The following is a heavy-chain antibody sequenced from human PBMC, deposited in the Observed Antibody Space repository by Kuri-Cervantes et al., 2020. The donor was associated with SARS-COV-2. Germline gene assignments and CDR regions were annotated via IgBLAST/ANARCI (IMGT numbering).Heavy chain of an antibody. V-gene: IGHV4-4*08. CDR3: ARGSAWHPF. CDR1: GASMDNSY. Sequence: SETLSLTCTVSGASMDNSYWSWIRQPPGKGLEWIGYLDTNGHTNYSPSLKPRGSMSVDSTSEQFPLRLTSVAAADTAVYYWARGSAWHPFWGQGTLVTVSS. D-gene: IGHD3-3*01. CDR2: LDTNGHT. J-gene: IGHJ4*02.